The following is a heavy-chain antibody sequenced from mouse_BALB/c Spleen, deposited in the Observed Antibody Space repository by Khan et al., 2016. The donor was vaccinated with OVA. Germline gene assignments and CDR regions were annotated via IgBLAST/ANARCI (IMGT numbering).Heavy chain of an antibody. V-gene: IGHV2-9*02. CDR3: ARSYDYDVGGFAY. J-gene: IGHJ3*01. Sequence: QVPLKQSGPGLVAPSQSLSITCTVSGFSLSNYGVHWVRQPPGKGLEWLGVIWTGGITNYNSALMSRLSISKDNSKSQVFLKMNRLQTDDTAIYYCARSYDYDVGGFAYWGQGTLVTVSA. D-gene: IGHD2-4*01. CDR2: IWTGGIT. CDR1: GFSLSNYG.